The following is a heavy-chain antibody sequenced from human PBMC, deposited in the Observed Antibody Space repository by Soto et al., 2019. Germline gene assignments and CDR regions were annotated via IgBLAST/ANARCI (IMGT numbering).Heavy chain of an antibody. CDR1: GFTFSSYW. J-gene: IGHJ4*02. V-gene: IGHV3-74*01. D-gene: IGHD3-22*01. CDR2: INSDGSST. Sequence: GGSLRLSCAASGFTFSSYWMHWVRQAPGKGLVWVSRINSDGSSTSYADSVKGRFTISRANAKNTLYLQMNRLRAEDTAVYYCARDRSRGTRSGYSLGLDYWGQGTLVTVSS. CDR3: ARDRSRGTRSGYSLGLDY.